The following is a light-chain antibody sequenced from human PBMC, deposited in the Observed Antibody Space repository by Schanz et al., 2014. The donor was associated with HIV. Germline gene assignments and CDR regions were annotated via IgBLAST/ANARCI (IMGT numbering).Light chain of an antibody. CDR2: EVS. J-gene: IGLJ3*02. CDR1: STDVGGYNH. Sequence: QSALTQPPSASGSPGQSVTISCTGSSTDVGGYNHVSWYQQHPGKAPKLLIYEVSKRPSGVPDRFSGSKSGNTASLAITGLQAEDEADYFCQSFDSGLSGWVFGGGTKLTVL. CDR3: QSFDSGLSGWV. V-gene: IGLV2-8*01.